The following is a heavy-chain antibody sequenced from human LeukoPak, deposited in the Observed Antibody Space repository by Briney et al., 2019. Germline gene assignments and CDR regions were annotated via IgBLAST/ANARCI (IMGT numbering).Heavy chain of an antibody. D-gene: IGHD3-22*01. J-gene: IGHJ3*02. CDR2: IYYSGST. Sequence: SETLSLTCTVSGGSISSYYWSWIRQPPGKGLEWIGYIYYSGSTNYNPSLKSRVTISVDTSKNQFSLKLSSVTAADTAVYYCARRGYDIDAFDIWGQGTMVTVSS. CDR3: ARRGYDIDAFDI. V-gene: IGHV4-59*08. CDR1: GGSISSYY.